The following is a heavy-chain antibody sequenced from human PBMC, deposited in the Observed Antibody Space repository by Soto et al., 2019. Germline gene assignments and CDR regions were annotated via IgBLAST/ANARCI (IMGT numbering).Heavy chain of an antibody. V-gene: IGHV4-59*01. CDR3: ARARSTYGGGGTGEVKENWFDP. Sequence: SETLSLTCTVSGGSISHYYWSWIRQSPGKGLEWIGYAYYSGSTDYNPSLKSRVTMSVDTSKNQVTLKPNSVTTADTAVYYCARARSTYGGGGTGEVKENWFDPWGPGTLVTVSS. D-gene: IGHD2-8*01. J-gene: IGHJ5*02. CDR2: AYYSGST. CDR1: GGSISHYY.